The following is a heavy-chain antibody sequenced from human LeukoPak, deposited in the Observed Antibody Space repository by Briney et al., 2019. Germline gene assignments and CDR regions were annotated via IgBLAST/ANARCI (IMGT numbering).Heavy chain of an antibody. CDR1: GFSFNYYA. Sequence: GGSLRLSCAASGFSFNYYAMTWVRQTPGKGLEWVASISGSGGSTYYADSVKGRFTISRDNSKNTLYLQMNSLRAEDTAVYYCAKGKGIAAADYFDYWGQGTLVTVSS. CDR3: AKGKGIAAADYFDY. D-gene: IGHD6-13*01. J-gene: IGHJ4*02. CDR2: ISGSGGST. V-gene: IGHV3-23*01.